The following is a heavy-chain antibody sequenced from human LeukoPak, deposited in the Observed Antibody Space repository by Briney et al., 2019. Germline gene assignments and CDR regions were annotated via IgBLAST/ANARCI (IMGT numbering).Heavy chain of an antibody. CDR2: IKQDGSEK. V-gene: IGHV3-7*01. CDR1: GFTFSDYW. D-gene: IGHD3-3*01. Sequence: GGSLRLSCVASGFTFSDYWMSWVRQAPGKGLEWVANIKQDGSEKYYVDSVKGRFTISRDNAKNSLYLQMNSLRAEDTAVYYCARDRSSDDYDFWSGYNDYYMDVWGKGTTVTVSS. CDR3: ARDRSSDDYDFWSGYNDYYMDV. J-gene: IGHJ6*03.